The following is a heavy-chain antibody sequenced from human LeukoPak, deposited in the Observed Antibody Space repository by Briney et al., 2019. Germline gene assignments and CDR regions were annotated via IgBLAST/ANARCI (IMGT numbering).Heavy chain of an antibody. D-gene: IGHD6-6*01. Sequence: KASETLSLTCTVSGGSISSSSYYWGWIRQPPGKGLEWIGSIYYSGSTNYNPSLKSRVTISVDTSKNQFSLKLSSVTAADTAVYYCARGRRNSSSIRYNWFDPWGQGTLVTVSS. J-gene: IGHJ5*02. CDR1: GGSISSSSYY. CDR3: ARGRRNSSSIRYNWFDP. CDR2: IYYSGST. V-gene: IGHV4-39*07.